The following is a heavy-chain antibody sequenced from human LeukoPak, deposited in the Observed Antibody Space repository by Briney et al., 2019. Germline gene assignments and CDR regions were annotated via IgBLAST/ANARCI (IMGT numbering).Heavy chain of an antibody. CDR3: ARDNSNYRHYYYYMDV. V-gene: IGHV1-24*01. CDR2: FDPEDDET. J-gene: IGHJ6*03. Sequence: ASVKVSCKVSGYTLTELSMHWVRQAPGKGLEWMGGFDPEDDETIYAQKFQGRVTMTEDTSTDTAYMELSSLRSEDTAVYYCARDNSNYRHYYYYMDVWGKGTTVTVSS. CDR1: GYTLTELS. D-gene: IGHD4-11*01.